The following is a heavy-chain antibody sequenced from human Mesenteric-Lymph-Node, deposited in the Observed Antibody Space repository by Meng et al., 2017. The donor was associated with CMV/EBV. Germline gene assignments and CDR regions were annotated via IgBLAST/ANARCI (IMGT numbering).Heavy chain of an antibody. D-gene: IGHD3-22*01. CDR2: IYYTGSI. CDR1: GGSFSGYY. V-gene: IGHV4-39*01. J-gene: IGHJ4*02. Sequence: GSLRLSCAVYGGSFSGYYWGWIRQPPGKGLEWIGSIYYTGSIYYNASLKSRVTISVDTSKNQFSLKLSSVTATDTAVYYCAIHYYDSRPFDYWGQGTLVTVSS. CDR3: AIHYYDSRPFDY.